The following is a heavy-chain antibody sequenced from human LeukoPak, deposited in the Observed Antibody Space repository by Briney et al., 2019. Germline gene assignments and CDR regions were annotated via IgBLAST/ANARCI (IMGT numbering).Heavy chain of an antibody. D-gene: IGHD3-16*02. CDR2: VARDGGAK. Sequence: GTSLRLSCVASGFSFSNHGMHWVRQAPGKGLEWVSVVARDGGAKFYADSVKGRFTISRDNSKNTLYLQMNSLRAEDTAVYYCAKEGASGYDYVWGSYRLDPNFDYWGQGTLVTVSS. CDR3: AKEGASGYDYVWGSYRLDPNFDY. J-gene: IGHJ4*02. V-gene: IGHV3-30*18. CDR1: GFSFSNHG.